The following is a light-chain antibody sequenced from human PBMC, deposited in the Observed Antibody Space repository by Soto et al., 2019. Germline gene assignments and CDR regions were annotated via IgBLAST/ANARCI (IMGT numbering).Light chain of an antibody. CDR2: EVN. Sequence: QSALTQPPSASGSPGQSVTISCTGTSSDVGGYNYVSWYQQHPGKAPKLMIYEVNKRPSGVPDRFSGSKSGNTASLTVSGLQAEDEGDYYCSSHASSKRVFGTGTKLTVL. V-gene: IGLV2-8*01. CDR3: SSHASSKRV. J-gene: IGLJ1*01. CDR1: SSDVGGYNY.